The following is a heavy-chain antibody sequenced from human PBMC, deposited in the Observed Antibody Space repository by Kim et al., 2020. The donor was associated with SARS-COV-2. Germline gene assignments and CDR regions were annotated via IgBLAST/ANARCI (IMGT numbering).Heavy chain of an antibody. Sequence: GGSLRLSCAASGFSFSSSWMHWVRQAPGKGLVWVSRFYSDGSATTYADSVKGRFTISRDNAKNTLYLQMNSLRADDTAVYFCARDSSSALAVWSQGTTVTVSS. CDR2: FYSDGSAT. J-gene: IGHJ6*02. CDR1: GFSFSSSW. V-gene: IGHV3-74*01. CDR3: ARDSSSALAV.